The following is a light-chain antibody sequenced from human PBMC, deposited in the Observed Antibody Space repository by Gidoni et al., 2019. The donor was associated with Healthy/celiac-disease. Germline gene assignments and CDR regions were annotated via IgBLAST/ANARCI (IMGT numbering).Light chain of an antibody. CDR1: QSVSSY. Sequence: EIVFPPSPATLSLSPGERATLSCRASQSVSSYLAWYQQKPGQAPRLLIYDASNRATGIPDRFSGSGSGTDFTLTISRLEPEDFAVYYCQQRSNWPPWTFGQGTKVEIK. CDR2: DAS. CDR3: QQRSNWPPWT. J-gene: IGKJ1*01. V-gene: IGKV3-11*01.